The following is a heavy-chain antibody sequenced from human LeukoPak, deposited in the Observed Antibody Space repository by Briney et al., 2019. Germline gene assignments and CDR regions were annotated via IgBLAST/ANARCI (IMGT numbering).Heavy chain of an antibody. CDR3: EGIRDGYNYFFDY. Sequence: SGPTLVKPTQTLTLTCTFSGFSLSTSGMCVSWIPQPPGKALEGLALIDWDDDKYYSTSLKTRLTISKVTSNNQVVLTMTNVDPVDSFSQAEEGIRDGYNYFFDYWGQGTLVTVSS. CDR1: GFSLSTSGMC. D-gene: IGHD5-24*01. J-gene: IGHJ4*02. V-gene: IGHV2-70*01. CDR2: IDWDDDK.